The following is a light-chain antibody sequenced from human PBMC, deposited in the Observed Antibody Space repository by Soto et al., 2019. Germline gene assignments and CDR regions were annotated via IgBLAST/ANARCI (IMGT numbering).Light chain of an antibody. V-gene: IGKV3-11*01. CDR1: QSVSNY. CDR3: QRRRDWPLT. J-gene: IGKJ4*02. Sequence: EIVLTQSPATLSLSPGERATVSCRASQSVSNYLACYQQKPGQAPRLLMYDASNRATGLPARFSGSGAGTDFTLTIGSLEPEDFEVYYCQRRRDWPLTFGGGTKVEIQ. CDR2: DAS.